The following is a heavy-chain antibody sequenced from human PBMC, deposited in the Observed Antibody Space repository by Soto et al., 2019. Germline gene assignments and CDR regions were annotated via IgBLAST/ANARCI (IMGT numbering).Heavy chain of an antibody. D-gene: IGHD3-22*01. J-gene: IGHJ4*02. CDR1: GFTVSGNY. V-gene: IGHV3-53*02. CDR2: IYGGDDT. Sequence: EVQLVETGGGLIQPGGSLRLSCAASGFTVSGNYMSWVRQAPGKGLEWVSVIYGGDDTYYADSVKGRFTISRDNSKNMMYLQMNSLRAEDTAVYYCARRGYYYESSGYYPLFDYWGQGTLVTVSS. CDR3: ARRGYYYESSGYYPLFDY.